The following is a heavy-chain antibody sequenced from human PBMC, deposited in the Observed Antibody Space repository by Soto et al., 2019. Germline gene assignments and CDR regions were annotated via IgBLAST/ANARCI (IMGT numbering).Heavy chain of an antibody. V-gene: IGHV1-3*05. J-gene: IGHJ4*02. CDR3: ARGSVDYCWDDY. D-gene: IGHD3-22*01. CDR2: INAGNGNT. Sequence: QVQLVPSGAEEKKPGASVKVSCKASGYTFTSYAMHWVRQAPVQRLEWMGWINAGNGNTKYSQKFQGRVNITRDTSASTAYMELSSLRSEDTAVYYCARGSVDYCWDDYWGQGTLVTFSS. CDR1: GYTFTSYA.